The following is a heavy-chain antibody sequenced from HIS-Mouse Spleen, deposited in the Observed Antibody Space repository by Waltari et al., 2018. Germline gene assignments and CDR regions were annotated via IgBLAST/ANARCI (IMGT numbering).Heavy chain of an antibody. J-gene: IGHJ4*02. Sequence: QLQLQESGPGLVKPSETLSLTCTVSGGSISSSSYSWGWIRQPPGKGLEWIGGIYYSGSTYYNPSLKSRVTISVDTSKNQFSLKLSSVTAADTAVYYCARDPRWNDGIDYWGQGTLVTVSS. CDR3: ARDPRWNDGIDY. CDR2: IYYSGST. CDR1: GGSISSSSYS. D-gene: IGHD1-1*01. V-gene: IGHV4-39*07.